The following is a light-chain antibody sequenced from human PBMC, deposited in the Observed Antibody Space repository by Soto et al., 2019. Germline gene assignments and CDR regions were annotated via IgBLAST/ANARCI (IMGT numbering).Light chain of an antibody. Sequence: EIVLTQSPVTLSLSPGERATLSCRASQSVRTYLAWYQQKPGQAPRLLIYGASSSATGISDRFSVSGSGTDFTLTISRLEPEDFAVYYCQQYAGSPYTFGQGTKVDIK. CDR1: QSVRTY. CDR3: QQYAGSPYT. CDR2: GAS. J-gene: IGKJ2*01. V-gene: IGKV3-20*01.